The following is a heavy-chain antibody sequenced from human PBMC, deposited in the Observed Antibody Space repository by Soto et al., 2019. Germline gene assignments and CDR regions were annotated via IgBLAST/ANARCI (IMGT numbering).Heavy chain of an antibody. D-gene: IGHD2-2*01. CDR3: ARERTYQLSGDDTLDI. J-gene: IGHJ3*02. CDR2: IYSNGKA. Sequence: PSETLSLTCTVSGGSLSNYNWNWVRQSAGKGLEWIGRIYSNGKAYSNTSLKSRVTMSLDTLNNQVSLRLSSVTAADTAKYYCARERTYQLSGDDTLDIWGLGTMVTVSS. CDR1: GGSLSNYN. V-gene: IGHV4-4*07.